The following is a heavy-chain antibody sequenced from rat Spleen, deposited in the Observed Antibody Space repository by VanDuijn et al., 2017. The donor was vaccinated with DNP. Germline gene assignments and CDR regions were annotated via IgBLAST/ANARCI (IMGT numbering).Heavy chain of an antibody. CDR2: ISPSGGST. V-gene: IGHV5-25*01. Sequence: EVQLVESGGGLVQPGKSLKLSCEASGFTFSNYDMAWVRQAPTKGLEWVASISPSGGSTYYRDSVKGRFTVSRDNAKSSLYLQMDSLRSEDTATYYCARQGGRDWYFDFWGPGTMVTVSS. D-gene: IGHD1-11*01. J-gene: IGHJ1*01. CDR3: ARQGGRDWYFDF. CDR1: GFTFSNYD.